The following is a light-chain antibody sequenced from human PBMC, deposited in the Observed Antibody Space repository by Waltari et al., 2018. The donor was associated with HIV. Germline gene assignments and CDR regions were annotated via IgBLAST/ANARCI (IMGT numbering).Light chain of an antibody. V-gene: IGLV2-14*01. CDR3: SSYTTTRTLV. CDR2: EVS. J-gene: IGLJ2*01. CDR1: SSDTGAYNY. Sequence: QSALTQPASVSGSPGQSITLSCTGTSSDTGAYNYVSWYQQHPDKAPKLMIDEVSNRPSGVPNRFSGSKSGNTASLTISGLQAEDEADYYCSSYTTTRTLVFGGGTKLTVL.